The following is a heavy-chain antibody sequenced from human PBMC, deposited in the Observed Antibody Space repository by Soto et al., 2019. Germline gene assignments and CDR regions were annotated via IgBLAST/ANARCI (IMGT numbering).Heavy chain of an antibody. CDR2: ISYDGSNK. Sequence: GGSLRLSCAASGFTFSSYGMHWVRQAPGKGLEWVAVISYDGSNKYYADSVKGRFTISRDNSKNTLYLQMNSLRAEDTAVYYCAKDLGSSGSNWFDPWGQGTRVTVPS. J-gene: IGHJ5*02. CDR1: GFTFSSYG. CDR3: AKDLGSSGSNWFDP. V-gene: IGHV3-30*18. D-gene: IGHD6-19*01.